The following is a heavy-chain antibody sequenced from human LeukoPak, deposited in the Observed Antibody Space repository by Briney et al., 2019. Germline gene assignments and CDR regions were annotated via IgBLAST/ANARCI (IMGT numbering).Heavy chain of an antibody. CDR2: IYYSGST. V-gene: IGHV4-59*08. D-gene: IGHD3-9*01. J-gene: IGHJ3*02. CDR1: GGSISSYH. CDR3: ARHYDILTGYSAYAFDI. Sequence: PSETLSLTCTVSGGSISSYHWSWIRQPPGKGLEWIGYIYYSGSTNYNPSLKSRVIISVDTSKNQFSLKLSSVTAADTAVYYCARHYDILTGYSAYAFDIWGQGTMVTVSS.